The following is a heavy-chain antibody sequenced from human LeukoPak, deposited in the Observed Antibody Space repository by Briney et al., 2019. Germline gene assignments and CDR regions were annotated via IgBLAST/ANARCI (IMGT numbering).Heavy chain of an antibody. CDR2: ISSSSSTN. CDR3: ARARGSYSFDY. D-gene: IGHD1-26*01. CDR1: GFTFSDYY. Sequence: GGSLTLSCSASGFTFSDYYMSWIRPAQGQGLVWVSYISSSSSTNAYADSVKGSITISTDTAKDSLYLRSNSLRDTAMADYYCARARGSYSFDYWGQGTLVTVSS. V-gene: IGHV3-11*04. J-gene: IGHJ4*02.